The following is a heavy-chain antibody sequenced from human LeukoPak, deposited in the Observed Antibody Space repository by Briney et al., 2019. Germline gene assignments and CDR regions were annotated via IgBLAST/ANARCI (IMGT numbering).Heavy chain of an antibody. V-gene: IGHV3-53*01. CDR2: IYSGGST. J-gene: IGHJ4*02. CDR1: GFTVSSNY. D-gene: IGHD2-2*01. CDR3: ARGRPIVVVPATTYYFDY. Sequence: PGGSLRLSCAASGFTVSSNYMSWVRQAPGKGLEWVSVIYSGGSTYYADSVKGRFTISRDNSKNTLYLQMNSLRAEDTAVYYCARGRPIVVVPATTYYFDYWGQGTLVTVFS.